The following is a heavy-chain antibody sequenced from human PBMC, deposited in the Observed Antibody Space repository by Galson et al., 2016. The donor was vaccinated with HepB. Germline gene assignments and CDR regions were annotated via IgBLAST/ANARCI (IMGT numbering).Heavy chain of an antibody. J-gene: IGHJ4*02. CDR2: ISANSGNT. D-gene: IGHD4-11*01. Sequence: SVKVSCKASGYRFFTYGISWVRQAPGQGLEWLGWISANSGNTIYAQKFQDRVTMTRDTSASTVYMDLRTRRSDDTAVYYCARDVQFRFDYWGQGTLVIVSS. CDR3: ARDVQFRFDY. CDR1: GYRFFTYG. V-gene: IGHV1-18*04.